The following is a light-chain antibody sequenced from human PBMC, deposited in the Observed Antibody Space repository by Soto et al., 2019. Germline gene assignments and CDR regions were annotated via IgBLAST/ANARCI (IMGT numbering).Light chain of an antibody. CDR3: QQYNTWRSIT. J-gene: IGKJ5*01. V-gene: IGKV3-15*01. CDR2: GAS. CDR1: QSISSN. Sequence: DIVMTQSPATLSVSPGERATLSCRASQSISSNLGWYQQRPGQAPRLLIYGASTRATGIPVRFSGSGSGTEFTLTISSLQSEDFAVYYCQQYNTWRSITFGQGTRLEIK.